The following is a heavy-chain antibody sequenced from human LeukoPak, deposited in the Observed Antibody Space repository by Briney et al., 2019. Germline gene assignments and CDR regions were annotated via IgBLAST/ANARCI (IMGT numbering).Heavy chain of an antibody. CDR1: GYSFTNYW. V-gene: IGHV5-10-1*01. CDR2: IDPSDSYT. CDR3: ARGPTVTTMGVSECYGMDV. Sequence: GESLKISCKGSGYSFTNYWIGWVRQMPGKGLEWMGRIDPSDSYTNYSPSFQGHVTISADKSISTAYLQWSSLKASDTAMYYCARGPTVTTMGVSECYGMDVWGQGTTVTVSS. J-gene: IGHJ6*02. D-gene: IGHD4-17*01.